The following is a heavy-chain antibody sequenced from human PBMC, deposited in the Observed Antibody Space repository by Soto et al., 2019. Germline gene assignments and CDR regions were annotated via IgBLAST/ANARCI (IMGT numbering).Heavy chain of an antibody. CDR2: IYYSGST. CDR1: GGSISSSSYY. CDR3: ARLGGSYYFDY. V-gene: IGHV4-39*01. D-gene: IGHD1-26*01. Sequence: NPSETLSLTCTVSGGSISSSSYYWGWIRQPPGKGLEWIGSIYYSGSTYYNPSLKSRVTISVDTSKNQFSLKLSSVTAADTAVYYCARLGGSYYFDYWGQGTLVTVSS. J-gene: IGHJ4*02.